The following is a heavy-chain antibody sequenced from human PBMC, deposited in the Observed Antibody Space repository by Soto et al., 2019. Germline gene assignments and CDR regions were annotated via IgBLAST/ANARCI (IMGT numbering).Heavy chain of an antibody. V-gene: IGHV1-69*02. D-gene: IGHD3-10*01. CDR2: VVPILGMA. J-gene: IGHJ4*02. Sequence: QVQLVQSGAEVKKPGSSVKVSCTASEGTFNSYTISWVRQAPGQGLEWMGRVVPILGMADFARKFQGRVMXTXDXXTSTADMVLSSLRSDDTAVYNCATKYGSGTTHSDYWGQGTLVTVSS. CDR1: EGTFNSYT. CDR3: ATKYGSGTTHSDY.